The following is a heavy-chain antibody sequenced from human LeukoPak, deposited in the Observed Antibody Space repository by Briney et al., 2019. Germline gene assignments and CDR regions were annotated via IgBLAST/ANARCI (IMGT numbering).Heavy chain of an antibody. CDR1: GFTFSSYA. J-gene: IGHJ5*02. V-gene: IGHV3-23*01. D-gene: IGHD5-18*01. Sequence: GGSLRLSCAASGFTFSSYAMRWVRQAPGKGLEWVSAISGSGGSTYYADSVKGRFTISRDNSKNTLYLQMNSLRAEDTAVYYCAKVGGYSYGYNWFDPWGQGTLVTVSS. CDR3: AKVGGYSYGYNWFDP. CDR2: ISGSGGST.